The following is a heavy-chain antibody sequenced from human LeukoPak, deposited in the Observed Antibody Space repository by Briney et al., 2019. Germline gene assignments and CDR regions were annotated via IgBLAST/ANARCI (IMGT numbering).Heavy chain of an antibody. Sequence: GESLKISCEGSGYTFTNFWIGWVRQKPGKGLEWMGIVSPSDSDTRYSPSFQGQVTISADKSITTAYLQWSSLKASDTATYYCVRQPRVHTPDFWGQETLVTVSS. CDR3: VRQPRVHTPDF. D-gene: IGHD1-1*01. J-gene: IGHJ4*02. CDR2: VSPSDSDT. V-gene: IGHV5-51*01. CDR1: GYTFTNFW.